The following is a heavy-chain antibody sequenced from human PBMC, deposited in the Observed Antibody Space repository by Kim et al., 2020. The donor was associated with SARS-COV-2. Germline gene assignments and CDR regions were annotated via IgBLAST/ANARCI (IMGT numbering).Heavy chain of an antibody. D-gene: IGHD5-12*01. J-gene: IGHJ6*02. V-gene: IGHV3-11*04. CDR3: ARDTGSGYSGYDYYYYGMDV. Sequence: RFPISRDNAKNALYLQMNSLRAEDTAVYYCARDTGSGYSGYDYYYYGMDVWGQGTTVTVSS.